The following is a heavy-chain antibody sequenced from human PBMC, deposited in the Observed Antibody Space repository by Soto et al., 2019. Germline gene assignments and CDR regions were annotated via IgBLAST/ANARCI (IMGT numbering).Heavy chain of an antibody. CDR3: ARLGYNYGPTFDY. D-gene: IGHD5-12*01. CDR1: GGSISSYY. J-gene: IGHJ4*02. CDR2: IYYSGST. Sequence: SETLSLTCTVSGGSISSYYWSWIRQPPGKGLEWIGYIYYSGSTNYNPSLKSRVTISVDTSKNQFSLKLSSVTAADTAVYYCARLGYNYGPTFDYWGQGTLVTXSS. V-gene: IGHV4-59*08.